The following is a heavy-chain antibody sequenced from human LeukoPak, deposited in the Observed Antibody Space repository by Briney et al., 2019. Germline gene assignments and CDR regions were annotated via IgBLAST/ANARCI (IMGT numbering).Heavy chain of an antibody. CDR2: INPNSGGT. V-gene: IGHV1-2*02. CDR1: GYTFTGYY. CDR3: ARAGYCSGGSCYMFAWYFDL. J-gene: IGHJ2*01. D-gene: IGHD2-15*01. Sequence: ASVKVSCKASGYTFTGYYMHWVRQAPGQGLEWMGWINPNSGGTNYAQKFQGRVTMTRDTSISTAYMELSRLRSDDTAVYYCARAGYCSGGSCYMFAWYFDLWGRGTLVTVSS.